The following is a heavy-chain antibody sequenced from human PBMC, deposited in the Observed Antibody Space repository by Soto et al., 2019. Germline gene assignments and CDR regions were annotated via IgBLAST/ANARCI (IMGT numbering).Heavy chain of an antibody. D-gene: IGHD4-17*01. CDR3: AKSAVTTVTTGMDV. Sequence: GGSLRLSCASSGFTFSSYGMHWVRQATGKGLEWVSAISGSGGSTYYADSVKGRFTISRDNSKNTLYLQMNSLRAEDTAVYYCAKSAVTTVTTGMDVWGKGTTVTVSS. V-gene: IGHV3-23*01. J-gene: IGHJ6*04. CDR1: GFTFSSYG. CDR2: ISGSGGST.